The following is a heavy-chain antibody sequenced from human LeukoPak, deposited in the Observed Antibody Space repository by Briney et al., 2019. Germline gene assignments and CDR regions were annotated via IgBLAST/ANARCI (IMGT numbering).Heavy chain of an antibody. CDR2: ITSSGGTT. Sequence: PGGSLRLSCAASGFTFGSYAMSWVRQAPGKGLEWVSIITSSGGTTSYADSVKGRFTISRDNSQNTLYLQMNSLRAEDTAVYYCAKSGSSYYSPGDNWGQGTLVTVSS. J-gene: IGHJ4*02. CDR3: AKSGSSYYSPGDN. D-gene: IGHD3-22*01. V-gene: IGHV3-23*01. CDR1: GFTFGSYA.